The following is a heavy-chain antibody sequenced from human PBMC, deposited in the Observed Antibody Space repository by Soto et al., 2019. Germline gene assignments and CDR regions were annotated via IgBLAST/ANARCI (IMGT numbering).Heavy chain of an antibody. D-gene: IGHD7-27*01. V-gene: IGHV4-30-4*01. CDR3: ARGRYCLTGRCFPNWFDS. Sequence: SETLSLTCSVSGDSISNLDYFWAWIRQPPGQALEYIGYIYKSATTYYNPSFESRVAISVDTSKSQFSLNVPSVTAADTAVYFCARGRYCLTGRCFPNWFDSWGQGALVTVSS. CDR2: IYKSATT. J-gene: IGHJ5*01. CDR1: GDSISNLDYF.